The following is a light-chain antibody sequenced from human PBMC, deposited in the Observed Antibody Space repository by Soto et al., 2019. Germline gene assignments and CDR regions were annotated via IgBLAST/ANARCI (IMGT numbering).Light chain of an antibody. V-gene: IGKV4-1*01. CDR3: QQYYSTPYT. CDR2: WAS. CDR1: QSVLYSSNNNNY. Sequence: DIVMTQSPDSLAVSLGERATINCKSSQSVLYSSNNNNYFAWYQQKPGQPPKLLIYWASTRESGVPDRFSGSGSGTDFTLTISSPQAEDGAVYYCQQYYSTPYTFGQGTKLEIK. J-gene: IGKJ2*01.